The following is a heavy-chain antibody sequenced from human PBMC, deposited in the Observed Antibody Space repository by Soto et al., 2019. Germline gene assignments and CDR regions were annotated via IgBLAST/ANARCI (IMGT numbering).Heavy chain of an antibody. CDR1: GFTFSSYS. CDR3: ARDAGIAVAGNDDAFDI. Sequence: GESLKISCAASGFTFSSYSMNWVRQAPGKGLEWVSYISSSSSTIYYADSVKGRFTISRDNAKNSLYLQMNSLRAEDTAVYYCARDAGIAVAGNDDAFDIWGQGTMVTVSS. J-gene: IGHJ3*02. D-gene: IGHD6-19*01. CDR2: ISSSSSTI. V-gene: IGHV3-48*01.